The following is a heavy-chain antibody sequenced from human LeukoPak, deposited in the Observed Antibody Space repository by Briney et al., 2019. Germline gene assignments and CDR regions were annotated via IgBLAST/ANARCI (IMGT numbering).Heavy chain of an antibody. CDR3: AKVFYDILTGNDY. D-gene: IGHD3-9*01. CDR2: ISGSGGST. Sequence: GGSLRLSCAASGFTFSSYAMSWVRQAPGKGLEWVSAISGSGGSTYYADSVKGRFTTSRDNSKNTLYLQMNSLRAEDTAVYYCAKVFYDILTGNDYWGQGTLVTVSS. V-gene: IGHV3-23*01. CDR1: GFTFSSYA. J-gene: IGHJ4*02.